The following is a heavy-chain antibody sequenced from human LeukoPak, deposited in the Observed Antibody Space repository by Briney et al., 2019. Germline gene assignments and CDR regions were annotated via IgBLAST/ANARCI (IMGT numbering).Heavy chain of an antibody. CDR3: ARQDTGQLGY. J-gene: IGHJ4*02. V-gene: IGHV1-2*02. D-gene: IGHD2-8*02. Sequence: ASVKVSCKASGYTFSDYYMHWVRQAPGQGLGWMGWINPKSGDTNYSQKFQARVTMTRDTSITTTYIELSRLSSDDTAVYYCARQDTGQLGYWGQGTLVTVSS. CDR1: GYTFSDYY. CDR2: INPKSGDT.